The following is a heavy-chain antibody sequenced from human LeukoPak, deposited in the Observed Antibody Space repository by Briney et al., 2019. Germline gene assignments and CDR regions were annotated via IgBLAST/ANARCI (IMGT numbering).Heavy chain of an antibody. Sequence: GGSLRLSCVVSRLTFNSSAMYWVRQAPGKGLEWVSAISGSGGNTFYADSVKGRFTISRDNSKNTLYLQMNSLRAEDTAVYYCAKEMGAAWVDAFDIWGQGTMVTVSS. J-gene: IGHJ3*02. CDR1: RLTFNSSA. CDR3: AKEMGAAWVDAFDI. CDR2: ISGSGGNT. D-gene: IGHD1-26*01. V-gene: IGHV3-23*01.